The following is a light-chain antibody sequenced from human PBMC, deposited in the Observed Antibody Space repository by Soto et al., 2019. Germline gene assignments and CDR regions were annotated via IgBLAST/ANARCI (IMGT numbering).Light chain of an antibody. CDR1: SSDIGGSNY. J-gene: IGLJ1*01. Sequence: QSALTQPASVSGSPGQSITISCTGTSSDIGGSNYVSWYQQHPGKAPKLIIYEVTNRPSGVSDRFSGSKSDNTASLIISALQTDDEADYFCCSSAPESTYVCGTGTKVTVL. V-gene: IGLV2-14*01. CDR2: EVT. CDR3: CSSAPESTYV.